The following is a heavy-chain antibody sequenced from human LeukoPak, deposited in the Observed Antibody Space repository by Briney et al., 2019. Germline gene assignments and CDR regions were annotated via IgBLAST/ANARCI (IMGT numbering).Heavy chain of an antibody. Sequence: PGGSLRLSCAASGFTFSSYWMHWVRQAPGKGLVWVSRIQNDGSSTTYADSVKGRFTISRDNAKNTVYLQMNSLRVEDTAVYYCARDCGSGGCDYWGQGTLVTVSS. D-gene: IGHD2-15*01. CDR2: IQNDGSST. J-gene: IGHJ4*01. CDR1: GFTFSSYW. V-gene: IGHV3-74*01. CDR3: ARDCGSGGCDY.